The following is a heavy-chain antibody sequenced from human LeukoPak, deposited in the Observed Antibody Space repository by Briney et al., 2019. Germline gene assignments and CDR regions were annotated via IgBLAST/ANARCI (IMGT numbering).Heavy chain of an antibody. CDR2: IWYDGSNK. J-gene: IGHJ4*02. D-gene: IGHD2-21*02. CDR3: ARDRVTADY. V-gene: IGHV3-33*01. Sequence: GGSLRLSCAASGFTFSSYGMHWVRQAPGKGLEWVAVIWYDGSNKHYADSVKGRFTISRDNSKNTLYLQMNSLRAEDTAVYYCARDRVTADYWGQGTLVTVSS. CDR1: GFTFSSYG.